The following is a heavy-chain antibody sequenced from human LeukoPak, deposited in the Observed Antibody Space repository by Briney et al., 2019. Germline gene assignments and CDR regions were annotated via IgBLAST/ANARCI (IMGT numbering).Heavy chain of an antibody. CDR2: ITRGDFV. D-gene: IGHD3-10*01. V-gene: IGHV3-69-1*01. J-gene: IGHJ6*03. CDR1: GFTFSAYS. Sequence: GGSLRLSRAASGFTFSAYSMNWVRQAPGKGLEWVSSITRGDFVYFADSLKGRFTISRDNAKSSLYLQMNSLRADVTAVYYCARGGFNMVRGVIIPSNAYFYYMDIWGKGTTVTVSS. CDR3: ARGGFNMVRGVIIPSNAYFYYMDI.